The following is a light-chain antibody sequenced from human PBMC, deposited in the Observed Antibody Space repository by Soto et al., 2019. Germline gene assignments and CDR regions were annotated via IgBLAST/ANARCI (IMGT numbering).Light chain of an antibody. J-gene: IGLJ3*02. CDR3: AAWEDSLNGPV. CDR2: NSN. Sequence: QSVLTQPPSASGTPGQRVTISCSGSNSNIGSNAVNWYQQLPGTTPKLLIYNSNQRPSGVPDRFSGSKSGTSASLAISGLQSEDESDYYCAAWEDSLNGPVFGGGTKVTVL. V-gene: IGLV1-44*01. CDR1: NSNIGSNA.